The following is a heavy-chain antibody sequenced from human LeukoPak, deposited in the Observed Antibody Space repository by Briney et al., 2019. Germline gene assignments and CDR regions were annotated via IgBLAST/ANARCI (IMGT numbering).Heavy chain of an antibody. Sequence: TSETLSLTCTVSGGSISSSSYYWGWIRQPPGKGLEWIGSIFYSGSTYYNPSLKSRVTISVDTSKKQFSLKLSSVTAADTAVYYCARDVGGEWELPDAFDIWGQGTMVTVSS. CDR3: ARDVGGEWELPDAFDI. CDR1: GGSISSSSYY. V-gene: IGHV4-39*07. J-gene: IGHJ3*02. CDR2: IFYSGST. D-gene: IGHD1-26*01.